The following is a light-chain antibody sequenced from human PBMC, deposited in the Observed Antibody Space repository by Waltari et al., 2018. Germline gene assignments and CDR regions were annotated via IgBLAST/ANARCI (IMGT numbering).Light chain of an antibody. CDR3: QKYGTLPAT. CDR2: DAS. V-gene: IGKV3-20*01. CDR1: QSVSKY. Sequence: EIALTQSPGTLSLSPGERATLSCRARQSVSKYLAWYQQKPGQAPRLLIYDASTRATGIPDMFSGSGWGTDFSLTISRLEPEDFAVYYCQKYGTLPATFGQGTKVQ. J-gene: IGKJ1*01.